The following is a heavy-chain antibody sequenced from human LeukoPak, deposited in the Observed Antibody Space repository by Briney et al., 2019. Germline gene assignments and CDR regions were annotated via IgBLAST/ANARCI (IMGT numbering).Heavy chain of an antibody. CDR2: INPNSGGT. J-gene: IGHJ6*03. CDR3: ARCVEYRPLWGSNYKDPYYYMDV. D-gene: IGHD3-16*01. CDR1: GYTFTGYY. Sequence: ASVKVSCKVSGYTFTGYYMHWVRQAPGQGLEWMGWINPNSGGTNYAQKFQGRVTMTRDTSISTAYMELSRLRSDDTAVYYCARCVEYRPLWGSNYKDPYYYMDVWGKGTTVTVSS. V-gene: IGHV1-2*02.